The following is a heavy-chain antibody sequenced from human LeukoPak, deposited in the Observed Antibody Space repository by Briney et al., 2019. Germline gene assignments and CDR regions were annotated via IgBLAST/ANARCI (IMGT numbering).Heavy chain of an antibody. V-gene: IGHV3-53*01. CDR2: IYSGGST. D-gene: IGHD5-18*01. CDR3: ARALYSSGYFDY. J-gene: IGHJ4*02. CDR1: GFTVSSNY. Sequence: PGGSLRLSCAASGFTVSSNYMSWVRRAPGKGLEWVSVIYSGGSTYYADSVKGRFTISRDNSKNTLYLQMNSLRAEDTAVYYCARALYSSGYFDYWGQGTLVTVSS.